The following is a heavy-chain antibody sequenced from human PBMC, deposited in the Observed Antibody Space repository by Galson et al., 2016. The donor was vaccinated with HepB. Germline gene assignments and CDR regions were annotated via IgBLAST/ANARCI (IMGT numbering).Heavy chain of an antibody. V-gene: IGHV3-30*03. CDR2: ISYDGSTK. Sequence: SLRLSCAASGFTFSSYGMHWVRQAPGKGLEWLAVISYDGSTKYYVDSVKGRFSISRDNSKNTLYLQMNSLRAEDTAVYYCATVRNLDRSFDYWGQGTLVTVSP. J-gene: IGHJ4*02. D-gene: IGHD3-9*01. CDR1: GFTFSSYG. CDR3: ATVRNLDRSFDY.